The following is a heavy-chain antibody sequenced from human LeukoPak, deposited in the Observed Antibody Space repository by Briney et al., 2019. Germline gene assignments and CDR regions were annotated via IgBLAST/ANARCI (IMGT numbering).Heavy chain of an antibody. V-gene: IGHV3-48*02. CDR2: ITASGTAM. Sequence: GGSLRLYCAASGFTFSSYSMNWVRQAPGKGLEWVSHITASGTAMFYADSVKGRFTISRDNAKNLLYLQMNSLRDEDTAVYYCASSGSYRFDYWGQGTLVTVSS. J-gene: IGHJ4*02. CDR1: GFTFSSYS. CDR3: ASSGSYRFDY. D-gene: IGHD1-26*01.